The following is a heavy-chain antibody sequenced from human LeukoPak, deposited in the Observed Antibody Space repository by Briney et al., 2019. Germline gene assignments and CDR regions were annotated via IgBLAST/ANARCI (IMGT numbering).Heavy chain of an antibody. CDR2: ISTGSSYI. J-gene: IGHJ4*02. V-gene: IGHV3-21*01. CDR3: ARSFYDSSGYPNFDY. CDR1: GYSCSTYS. D-gene: IGHD3-22*01. Sequence: PGGSLRLSCAASGYSCSTYSMNWVRQAPGKGLEWCSFISTGSSYIYYADSVKGRFTISRDNAKKSLYLQMNSLRAEDTAVYFCARSFYDSSGYPNFDYWGQGTLVTVSS.